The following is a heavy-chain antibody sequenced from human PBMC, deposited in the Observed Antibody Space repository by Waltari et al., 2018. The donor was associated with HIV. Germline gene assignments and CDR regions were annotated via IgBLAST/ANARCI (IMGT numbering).Heavy chain of an antibody. CDR1: GGSISSSSYY. Sequence: QLQLQESGPGLVKPSETLSLTCTVSGGSISSSSYYWGWIRQPPGKGLEWIGSIYYSGSTYYNPSLKSRVTISVDTSKNQFSLKLSSVTAADTAVYYCASLRMWMGGDYLDYWGQGTLVTVSS. V-gene: IGHV4-39*07. CDR2: IYYSGST. D-gene: IGHD3-16*01. J-gene: IGHJ4*02. CDR3: ASLRMWMGGDYLDY.